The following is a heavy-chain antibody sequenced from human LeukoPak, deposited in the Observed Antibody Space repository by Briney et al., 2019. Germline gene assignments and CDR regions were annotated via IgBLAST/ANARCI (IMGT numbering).Heavy chain of an antibody. J-gene: IGHJ4*02. CDR1: GGSFSGYY. Sequence: SETLSLTCAVYGGSFSGYYWSWISQPPGKGLEWIGEINHSGSTNYNPSLKSRVTISVDTSKNQFSLKLSSVTAADTAVYYCARRRRALTTVTFFKAYYFDYWGQGTLVTVSS. CDR2: INHSGST. CDR3: ARRRRALTTVTFFKAYYFDY. D-gene: IGHD4-17*01. V-gene: IGHV4-34*01.